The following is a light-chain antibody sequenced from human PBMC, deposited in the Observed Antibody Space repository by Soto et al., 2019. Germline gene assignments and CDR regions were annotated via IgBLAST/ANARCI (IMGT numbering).Light chain of an antibody. Sequence: QSALTQPASVSGSPGQSITISCTGTSSDIGNYDFVSWYQQVPGTAPKAMIYEVSSRPSGVSNRFSGSKSGSTASLTISGLLAEDEADYYCSSYTTTNTLYVFGTGTKLTVL. J-gene: IGLJ1*01. CDR1: SSDIGNYDF. V-gene: IGLV2-14*01. CDR2: EVS. CDR3: SSYTTTNTLYV.